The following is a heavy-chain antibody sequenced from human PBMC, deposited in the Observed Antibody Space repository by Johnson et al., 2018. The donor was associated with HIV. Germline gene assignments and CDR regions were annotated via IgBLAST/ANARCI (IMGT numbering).Heavy chain of an antibody. CDR1: GYRFPSYW. V-gene: IGHV5-51*01. CDR2: IYPDDSDT. CDR3: ARIRFGWDDAFDI. D-gene: IGHD6-19*01. Sequence: VQLVESGAEVKQPGESLKISCKGSGYRFPSYWIAWVRQMPGKGLEWMGIIYPDDSDTRYSPSFQGQVTISADKSISTAHLQWSSLKASDTAMYYCARIRFGWDDAFDIWGQGTMVTVSS. J-gene: IGHJ3*02.